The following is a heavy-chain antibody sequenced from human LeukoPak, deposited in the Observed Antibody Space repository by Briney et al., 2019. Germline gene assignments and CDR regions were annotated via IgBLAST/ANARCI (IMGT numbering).Heavy chain of an antibody. D-gene: IGHD3-10*01. J-gene: IGHJ5*02. V-gene: IGHV4-39*07. CDR3: ARRGLGELCLDP. CDR1: GGTISRSIYF. Sequence: SETLSLTCTVSGGTISRSIYFWGWIRQPPGKGLEWIGSIYYSGSTYYNPSLKSRVTISVDTSKNQFSLKLSSVTAADTAVYYCARRGLGELCLDPWGQGTLVTVSS. CDR2: IYYSGST.